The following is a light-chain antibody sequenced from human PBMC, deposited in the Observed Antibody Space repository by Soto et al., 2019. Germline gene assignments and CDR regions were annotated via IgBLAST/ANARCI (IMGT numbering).Light chain of an antibody. Sequence: DIHMTQAPSTLYASVVDRATITCRPSQTISSWLAGYQQKPAKAPKLLIYKASTLKSGVPSRFSVSGSETEFTLTISSLQPDGFATYYCQLYNSYSEAFGQGTKVDI. CDR2: KAS. V-gene: IGKV1-5*03. CDR1: QTISSW. CDR3: QLYNSYSEA. J-gene: IGKJ1*01.